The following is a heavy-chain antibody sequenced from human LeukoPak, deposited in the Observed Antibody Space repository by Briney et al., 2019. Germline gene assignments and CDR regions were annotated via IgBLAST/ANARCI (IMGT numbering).Heavy chain of an antibody. D-gene: IGHD3-16*01. V-gene: IGHV3-7*03. J-gene: IGHJ5*02. CDR2: IKQDGSEK. Sequence: GGSLRLSCAASGFTFNSYWMSWVRQAPGKGLEWVANIKQDGSEKYYVDSVKGRFTISRDNAKNSLYLQMNSLRAEDTAVYYCARPHSGTYYDYVWGRNWFDPWGQGTLVTVSS. CDR3: ARPHSGTYYDYVWGRNWFDP. CDR1: GFTFNSYW.